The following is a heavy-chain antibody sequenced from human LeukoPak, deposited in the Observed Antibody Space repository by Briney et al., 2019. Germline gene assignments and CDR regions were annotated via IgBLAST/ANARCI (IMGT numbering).Heavy chain of an antibody. CDR2: IYYSGST. D-gene: IGHD3-10*01. V-gene: IGHV4-31*03. J-gene: IGHJ4*02. Sequence: SQTLSLTCTLSGGSISSGGYYWSWLRQHPGKGLEWIGYIYYSGSTYYNPSLKSRVTISVDTSKNQFSLKLSSVTAADTAVYYCAGNGETFDYWGQGTLVTVSS. CDR1: GGSISSGGYY. CDR3: AGNGETFDY.